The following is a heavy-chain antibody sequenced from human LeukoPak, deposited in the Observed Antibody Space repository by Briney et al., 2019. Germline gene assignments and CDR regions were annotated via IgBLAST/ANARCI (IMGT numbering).Heavy chain of an antibody. Sequence: PSETLSLTCAVYGGSFSGYYWSWIRQPPGKGLEWIGEINHSGSTNYNPSLKSRVTISVDTSKNQFSLKLSSVTAADTAVYYCARGSQGGFGEHFDYWGQGTLVTVSS. CDR1: GGSFSGYY. D-gene: IGHD3-10*01. V-gene: IGHV4-34*01. J-gene: IGHJ4*02. CDR3: ARGSQGGFGEHFDY. CDR2: INHSGST.